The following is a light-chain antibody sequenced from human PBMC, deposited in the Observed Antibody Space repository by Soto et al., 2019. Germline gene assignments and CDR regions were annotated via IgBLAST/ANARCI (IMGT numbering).Light chain of an antibody. V-gene: IGKV1-5*03. CDR1: QSINNW. CDR2: RAS. Sequence: DIRMTQSPSTLSASVGDRVTITCRASQSINNWLAWYQQKPGKAPKLLIYRASSLENGVPSRFSGRGSGTEFTLTISSLQSEDFAVYYCQHYNNWPPWTFGQGTKVEIK. CDR3: QHYNNWPPWT. J-gene: IGKJ1*01.